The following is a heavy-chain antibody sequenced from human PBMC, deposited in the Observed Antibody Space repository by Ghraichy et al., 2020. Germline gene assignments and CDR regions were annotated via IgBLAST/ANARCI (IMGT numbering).Heavy chain of an antibody. V-gene: IGHV4-34*01. CDR2: INHSGST. D-gene: IGHD3-16*02. J-gene: IGHJ4*02. Sequence: SETLSLTCAVYGGSFSGYYWSWIRQPPGKGLEWIGEINHSGSTNYNPSLKSRVTISVDTSKNQFSLKLSSVTAVDTAVYYCARAPYDYVWGSYRYTGGDYWGQGTLVTVSS. CDR3: ARAPYDYVWGSYRYTGGDY. CDR1: GGSFSGYY.